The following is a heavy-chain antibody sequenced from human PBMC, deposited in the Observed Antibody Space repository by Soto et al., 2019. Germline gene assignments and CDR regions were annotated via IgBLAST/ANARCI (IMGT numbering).Heavy chain of an antibody. D-gene: IGHD5-12*01. Sequence: SETLSLTCTVSDGSVSSGSYYWTWIRQPPGKGLEWIGYIYSSGSTLYNPSLKSRVIISVDTSMNHFSLRLSSVTAADTAVYYCARDSVALFDSWGQGTLVTVSS. CDR2: IYSSGST. CDR1: DGSVSSGSYY. CDR3: ARDSVALFDS. J-gene: IGHJ4*02. V-gene: IGHV4-61*03.